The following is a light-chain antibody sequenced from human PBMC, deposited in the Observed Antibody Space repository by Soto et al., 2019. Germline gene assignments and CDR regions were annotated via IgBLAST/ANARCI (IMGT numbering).Light chain of an antibody. CDR3: AGWDDSLNVI. CDR2: TNN. V-gene: IGLV1-44*01. J-gene: IGLJ2*01. CDR1: SSNIGSNS. Sequence: QSVLTQPPSASGAPGQRVPISCSGGSSNIGSNSVNWYRLLPGMAPKLLIYTNNERPSGVPDPVSGSKSGTSASLAISGLQSEDEADYYCAGWDDSLNVIFGGGTKLTVL.